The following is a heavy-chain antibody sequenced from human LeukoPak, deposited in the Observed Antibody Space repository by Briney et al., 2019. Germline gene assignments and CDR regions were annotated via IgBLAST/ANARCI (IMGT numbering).Heavy chain of an antibody. CDR1: GFTFSAYA. V-gene: IGHV3-64D*09. D-gene: IGHD3-16*01. J-gene: IGHJ4*02. CDR3: VKETFTVTSPFDS. Sequence: GGSLRLSCSASGFTFSAYAMHWVRQAPGKGLEYVSAINSNGGSTYYADSVKGRFTISRDNSKNTVFLQMSSLRVENTAVYYCVKETFTVTSPFDSWGQGTQVTVSS. CDR2: INSNGGST.